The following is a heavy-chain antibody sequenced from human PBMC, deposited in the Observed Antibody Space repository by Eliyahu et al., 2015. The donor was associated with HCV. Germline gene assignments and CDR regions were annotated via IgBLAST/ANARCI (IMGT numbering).Heavy chain of an antibody. CDR1: GFXFDDYA. V-gene: IGHV3-9*01. D-gene: IGHD4-11*01. J-gene: IGHJ6*02. CDR3: AKDTRRGTVTTPFVHYYYYYGMDV. CDR2: ISWNSGSI. Sequence: EVQLVESGGGLVQPGRSLRLSCAASGFXFDDYAXXWVRXAPGKGLEWVSGISWNSGSIGYADSVKGRFTISRDNAKNSLYLQMNSLRAEDTALYYCAKDTRRGTVTTPFVHYYYYYGMDVWGQGTTVTVSS.